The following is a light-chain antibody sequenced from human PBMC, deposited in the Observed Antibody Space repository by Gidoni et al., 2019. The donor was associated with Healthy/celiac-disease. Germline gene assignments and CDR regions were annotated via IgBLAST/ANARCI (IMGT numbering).Light chain of an antibody. CDR3: AAWDDSLNGFYV. J-gene: IGLJ1*01. CDR2: SNN. Sequence: QSVLTQPPSESGTPGQRVTISCSGSSSNIGSNTVNWYQQLPGTAPKLLIYSNNQRPSGVPDRFSGSKSGTSASLAISGLQSEDEAEYYCAAWDDSLNGFYVFGTGTKVTVL. V-gene: IGLV1-44*01. CDR1: SSNIGSNT.